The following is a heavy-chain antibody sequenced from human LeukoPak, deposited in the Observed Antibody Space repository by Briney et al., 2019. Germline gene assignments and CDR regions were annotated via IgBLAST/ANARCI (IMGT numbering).Heavy chain of an antibody. CDR3: ARVMYYYDSSGQTYYFDY. Sequence: GGSLRLSCAASGFTFSDYYMSWIRQAPGKGLEWVSYISGSGSTIYYADSVKGRFTISRDNAKNSLYLQMNSLRAEDTAVYYCARVMYYYDSSGQTYYFDYWGQGTLVTVSS. J-gene: IGHJ4*02. D-gene: IGHD3-22*01. V-gene: IGHV3-11*04. CDR2: ISGSGSTI. CDR1: GFTFSDYY.